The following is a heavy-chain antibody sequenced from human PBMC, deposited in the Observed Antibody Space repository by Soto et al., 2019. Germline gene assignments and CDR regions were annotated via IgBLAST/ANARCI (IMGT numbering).Heavy chain of an antibody. CDR1: GFTFSSYG. Sequence: GGSLRLSCAASGFTFSSYGMHWVRQAPGKGLEWVAVISYDGSNKYYADSVKGRFTLSRDNSKNTLYLQMNSLRAEDTAVYYCAKDLGYCSSTSCYQLGYYYYGMDVWGQGTTVTVSS. D-gene: IGHD2-2*03. CDR2: ISYDGSNK. CDR3: AKDLGYCSSTSCYQLGYYYYGMDV. V-gene: IGHV3-30*18. J-gene: IGHJ6*02.